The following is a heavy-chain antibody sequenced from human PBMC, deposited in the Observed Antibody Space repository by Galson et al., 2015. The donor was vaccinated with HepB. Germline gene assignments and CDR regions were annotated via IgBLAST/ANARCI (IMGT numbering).Heavy chain of an antibody. Sequence: QSGAEVKKPGESLKISCKGSGYSFTSYWIGWVRQMPGKGLEWMGIIYPGDSDTRYSPSFQGQVTISADKSISTAYLQWSSLKASDTAMYYCARRRGSYGDYWNWYFDLWGRGTLVTVSS. CDR3: ARRRGSYGDYWNWYFDL. V-gene: IGHV5-51*01. CDR1: GYSFTSYW. J-gene: IGHJ2*01. D-gene: IGHD4-17*01. CDR2: IYPGDSDT.